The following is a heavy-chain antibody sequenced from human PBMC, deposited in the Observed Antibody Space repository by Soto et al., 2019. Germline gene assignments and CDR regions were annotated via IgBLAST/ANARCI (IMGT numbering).Heavy chain of an antibody. CDR2: ISSTTNYI. Sequence: LRLSCAASGFTFTRYSMNWVRQAPGKGLEWVSSISSTTNYIYYGDSMRGRFTISRDNAKNSLYLEMNSLRAEDTAVYYCARESEDLTSNFDYWGQGTLVTVSS. CDR3: ARESEDLTSNFDY. J-gene: IGHJ4*02. CDR1: GFTFTRYS. V-gene: IGHV3-21*06.